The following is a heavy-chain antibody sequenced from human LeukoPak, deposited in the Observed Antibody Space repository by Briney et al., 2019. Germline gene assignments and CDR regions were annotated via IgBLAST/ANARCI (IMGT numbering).Heavy chain of an antibody. Sequence: PGGSLRLSCAASGFTFSSYGMHWVRQAPGKGLEWVAVISYDGSNKYYADSVKGRFTISRDNSKNTLYLQMNSLRAEDTAVYYCVKDGPNLYDSSGYYYPSGMDVWGQGTTVTVSS. V-gene: IGHV3-30*18. CDR2: ISYDGSNK. J-gene: IGHJ6*02. CDR3: VKDGPNLYDSSGYYYPSGMDV. CDR1: GFTFSSYG. D-gene: IGHD3-22*01.